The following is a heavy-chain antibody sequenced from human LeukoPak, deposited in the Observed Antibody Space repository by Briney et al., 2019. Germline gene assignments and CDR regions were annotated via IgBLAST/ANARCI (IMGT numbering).Heavy chain of an antibody. CDR2: VYYSGST. CDR1: GGSISSYY. V-gene: IGHV4-59*01. Sequence: SETLSLTCTVSGGSISSYYWSWIRQPPGKGLEWIGYVYYSGSTNYNPSLKSRVTISVDTSKNQFSLKLSSVTAADTAVYYCARGDYYDSSGYSGLFDYWGQGTLVTVSS. CDR3: ARGDYYDSSGYSGLFDY. D-gene: IGHD3-22*01. J-gene: IGHJ4*02.